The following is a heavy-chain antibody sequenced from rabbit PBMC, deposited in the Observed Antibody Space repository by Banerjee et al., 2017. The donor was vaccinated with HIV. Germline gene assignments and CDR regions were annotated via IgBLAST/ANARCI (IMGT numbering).Heavy chain of an antibody. V-gene: IGHV1S43*01. CDR2: IYTTSGST. Sequence: QEQLEESGGDLVEPEGSLTLTCTASGSDISSYYRMCWVRQAPGRGLELIACIYTTSGSTWYASWVNGRFTISRSTSLNTVSLQLNSLTAADTATYFCVRDPYASSTGYPYYFNLWGQGTLVTVS. D-gene: IGHD1-1*01. CDR3: VRDPYASSTGYPYYFNL. CDR1: GSDISSYYR. J-gene: IGHJ4*01.